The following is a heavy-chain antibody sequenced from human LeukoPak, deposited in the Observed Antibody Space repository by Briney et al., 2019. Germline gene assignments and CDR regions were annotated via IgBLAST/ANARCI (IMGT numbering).Heavy chain of an antibody. Sequence: GGSLRLSCAASGFTFSSYSMNWVRQAPGKGLEWVSSISSSSSYIYYADSVKGRFTISRVNAKNSLYLQMNSLRAEDTAVYYCARLRSTSYYFDYWGQGTLVTVSS. CDR3: ARLRSTSYYFDY. D-gene: IGHD2-2*01. V-gene: IGHV3-21*01. J-gene: IGHJ4*02. CDR1: GFTFSSYS. CDR2: ISSSSSYI.